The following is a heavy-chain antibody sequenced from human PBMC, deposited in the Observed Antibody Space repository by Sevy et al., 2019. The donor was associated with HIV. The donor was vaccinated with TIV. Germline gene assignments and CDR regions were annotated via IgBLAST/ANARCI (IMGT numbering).Heavy chain of an antibody. V-gene: IGHV3-53*01. J-gene: IGHJ4*02. CDR1: GFTVSSSY. Sequence: GGSLRLSCAASGFTVSSSYMTWVRQPPGKGLEWVSVIYSGGSTYYADSVKGRFTISRDNSKNTLYLQMHSLRAEDTAVYYCAKCVYAYEYFFDYWGQGTLVTVSS. CDR3: AKCVYAYEYFFDY. D-gene: IGHD3-16*01. CDR2: IYSGGST.